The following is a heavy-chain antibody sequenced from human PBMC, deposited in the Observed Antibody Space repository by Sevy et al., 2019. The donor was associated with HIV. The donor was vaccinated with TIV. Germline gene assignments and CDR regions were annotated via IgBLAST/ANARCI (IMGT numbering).Heavy chain of an antibody. J-gene: IGHJ4*02. CDR2: ISSNSNYI. V-gene: IGHV3-21*01. D-gene: IGHD6-13*01. Sequence: GGSLRLSCAASGFTFSSYSMNWVRQAPGKGLEWVSSISSNSNYIYYGDSVKGRFTISRDNAKNSLHLQMNSLGAEDTAVYYCGRSAQQLRGFDYWGQGTLVTVSS. CDR3: GRSAQQLRGFDY. CDR1: GFTFSSYS.